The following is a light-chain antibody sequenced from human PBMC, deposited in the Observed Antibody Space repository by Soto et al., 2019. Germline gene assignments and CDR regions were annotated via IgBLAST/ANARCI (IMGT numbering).Light chain of an antibody. CDR2: EGS. CDR1: SSDVGSYNL. CDR3: CSYAGSSTYVV. J-gene: IGLJ2*01. V-gene: IGLV2-23*01. Sequence: QSALTQPASVSGSPGQSITISCTGTSSDVGSYNLVSWYQQHPGKAPKLMIYEGSKRPSGVSNRFSGSKSGNTASLTISGPQGEDEADYYCCSYAGSSTYVVFGGGTKVTVL.